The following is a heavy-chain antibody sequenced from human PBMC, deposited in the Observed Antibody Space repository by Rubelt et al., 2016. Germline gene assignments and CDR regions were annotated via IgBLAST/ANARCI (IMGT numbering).Heavy chain of an antibody. CDR2: ISAYNGNT. D-gene: IGHD5-24*01. CDR3: ARRDGYNWDDAFDI. V-gene: IGHV1-18*01. Sequence: QVQLVQSGAEVKKPGASVKVSCKASGYTFTSYGISWVRQAPGQGLEWMGWISAYNGNTNYAQKPQGRGTMATETSKRPGYMGSRSPRSDDTAVYYCARRDGYNWDDAFDIWGQGTMVTVSS. CDR1: GYTFTSYG. J-gene: IGHJ3*02.